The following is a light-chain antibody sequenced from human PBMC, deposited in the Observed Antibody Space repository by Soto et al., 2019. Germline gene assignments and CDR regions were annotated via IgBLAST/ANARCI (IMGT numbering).Light chain of an antibody. CDR3: QRLNSDPPIT. CDR1: QGINNF. Sequence: IQLTQSPSSLSASVGDRVTLTCRASQGINNFLAWYQQKPGKAPELLIYAASTLQRGVPSRFSGSGFGTDFTLTISSLQPEDFATYYCQRLNSDPPITFVQGTRLEIK. V-gene: IGKV1-9*01. CDR2: AAS. J-gene: IGKJ5*01.